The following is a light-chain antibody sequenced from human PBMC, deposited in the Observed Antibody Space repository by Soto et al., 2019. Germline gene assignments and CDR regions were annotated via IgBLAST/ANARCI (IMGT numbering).Light chain of an antibody. J-gene: IGKJ1*01. V-gene: IGKV1-5*01. CDR2: DAS. CDR3: QHYSLVWA. Sequence: DIQMTQSPSTLSASVGDRVTITCRASQSISDRLAWYQQKPGKAPKLLIYDASTLESGDPSRFSGSGSGTDFTITTTCPQPDDFAISLCQHYSLVWALGHGTKVEFK. CDR1: QSISDR.